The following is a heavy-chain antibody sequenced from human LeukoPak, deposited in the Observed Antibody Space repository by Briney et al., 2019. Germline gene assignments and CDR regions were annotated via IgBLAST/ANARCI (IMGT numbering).Heavy chain of an antibody. J-gene: IGHJ3*02. D-gene: IGHD3-9*01. CDR2: MNPNSGNT. CDR1: GYTFTSYD. V-gene: IGHV1-8*01. CDR3: ARGYYDILTGYYGVYDAFDI. Sequence: ASVKVSCKASGYTFTSYDINWVRQATGQGLEWMGWMNPNSGNTDYAQKFQGRVTVTRNTSISTAYMELSSLRSEDTAVYYCARGYYDILTGYYGVYDAFDIWGQGTMVTVSS.